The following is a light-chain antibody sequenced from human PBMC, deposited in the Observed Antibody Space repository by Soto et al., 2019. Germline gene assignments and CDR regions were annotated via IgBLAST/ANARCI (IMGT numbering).Light chain of an antibody. CDR3: GTWDNSPSADDVV. V-gene: IGLV1-51*01. CDR1: SSNIGNNY. Sequence: QSVLTQPPSVSAAPGQKVTISCSGSSSNIGNNYVSWYQQLPGTAPKLIIYDNNERPSGIPDRFAGSKSGTSATLDITGLQTGEEADYYCGTWDNSPSADDVVFGGGTKVTVL. CDR2: DNN. J-gene: IGLJ2*01.